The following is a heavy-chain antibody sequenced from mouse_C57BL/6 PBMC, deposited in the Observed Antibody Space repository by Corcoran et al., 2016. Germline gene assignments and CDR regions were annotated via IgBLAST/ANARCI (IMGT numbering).Heavy chain of an antibody. D-gene: IGHD1-1*01. CDR2: IYPGSGNT. CDR1: GYTFTDYY. Sequence: QVQLNQSVAELVRPGASVKLSCKASGYTFTDYYINWVKQRPGQGLEWIARIYPGSGNTYYNEKFKGKATLTAEKSSSTAYMQLSSLTSEDSAVYFCARAGVLLRSCFDYWGQGTTLIVSS. V-gene: IGHV1-76*01. CDR3: ARAGVLLRSCFDY. J-gene: IGHJ2*01.